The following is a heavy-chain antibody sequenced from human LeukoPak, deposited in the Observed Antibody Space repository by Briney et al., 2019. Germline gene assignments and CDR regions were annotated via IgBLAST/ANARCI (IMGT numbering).Heavy chain of an antibody. CDR3: ARGRGYYASGSPEEFDC. V-gene: IGHV3-21*01. Sequence: GGSLRLSCVASKFTFSSYSMNWVRQAPGKALEWVSSISSGSSYIYYVDSVKGRFTVSRDNAQNSLFLQMNSLKVEDTAVYYCARGRGYYASGSPEEFDCWGQGTLVTVSS. CDR1: KFTFSSYS. D-gene: IGHD3-10*01. J-gene: IGHJ4*02. CDR2: ISSGSSYI.